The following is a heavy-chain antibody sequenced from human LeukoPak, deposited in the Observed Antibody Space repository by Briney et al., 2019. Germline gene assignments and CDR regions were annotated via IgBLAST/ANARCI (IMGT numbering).Heavy chain of an antibody. CDR1: GGSISSYY. V-gene: IGHV4-59*12. D-gene: IGHD6-25*01. Sequence: SETLSLTCTVSGGSISSYYWSWIRQPPGKGLEWIGEVHLDGRTNYDPSLKSRLVMSADLPENHISLKLTSVTAADTAVYYCAREGGFYRPLDYSGQGTLVTVSS. CDR2: VHLDGRT. J-gene: IGHJ4*02. CDR3: AREGGFYRPLDY.